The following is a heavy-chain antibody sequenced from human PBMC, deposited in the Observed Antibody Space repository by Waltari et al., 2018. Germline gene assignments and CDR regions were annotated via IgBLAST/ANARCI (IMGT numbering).Heavy chain of an antibody. D-gene: IGHD4-4*01. Sequence: QVQLVQSGAEVKKPGSSVKVSCKASGGTFSSYAISWVRPATGQGLEWMGRIIPIFRTATYAQKFQGRVTITADKSTSTAYMELSILRSEDTAVYYCARDRATVTEGDWFDPWGQGTLVTVSS. CDR2: IIPIFRTA. J-gene: IGHJ5*02. V-gene: IGHV1-69*08. CDR1: GGTFSSYA. CDR3: ARDRATVTEGDWFDP.